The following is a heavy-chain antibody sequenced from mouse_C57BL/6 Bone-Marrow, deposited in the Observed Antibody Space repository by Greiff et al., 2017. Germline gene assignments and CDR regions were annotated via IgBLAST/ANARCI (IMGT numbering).Heavy chain of an antibody. D-gene: IGHD2-1*01. Sequence: EVHLVESGGGLVKPGGSLKLSCAASGFTFSDYGMHWVRQAPEKGLAWVAYISSGSSTIYYADTVKGRFTISRDNAKNTLFLQMTSLRSEDTAMYYCARPYGNLYLFAYWGQGTLVTVSA. V-gene: IGHV5-17*01. CDR1: GFTFSDYG. CDR3: ARPYGNLYLFAY. CDR2: ISSGSSTI. J-gene: IGHJ3*01.